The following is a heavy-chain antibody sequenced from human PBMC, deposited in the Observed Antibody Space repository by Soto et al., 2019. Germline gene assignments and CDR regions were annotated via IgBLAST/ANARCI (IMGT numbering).Heavy chain of an antibody. D-gene: IGHD3-10*01. Sequence: SETLSLTCAVYGGSFSGYYWSWIRQPPGKGLEWMGEITHSGSSSYIPSLKSRLTISVDTSKNQLSLKLTSVTAADTAVYYCGRGYFYGSGSYYPADYWGQGTPVTVSS. J-gene: IGHJ4*02. CDR1: GGSFSGYY. CDR3: GRGYFYGSGSYYPADY. CDR2: ITHSGSS. V-gene: IGHV4-34*01.